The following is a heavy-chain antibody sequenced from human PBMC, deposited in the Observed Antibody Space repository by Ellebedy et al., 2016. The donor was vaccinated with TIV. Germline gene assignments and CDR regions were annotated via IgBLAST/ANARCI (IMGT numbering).Heavy chain of an antibody. Sequence: MPSETLSLTCTVSGGSISSSSYFWGWVRQPPGKGLEWIGSIYYSGSTYYNPSLKSRVTMSVDTSKNQFSLKLSSVTAADTAVYYCARHSAYSESGGGGIDYWGQGTLVTVSS. V-gene: IGHV4-39*01. CDR1: GGSISSSSYF. D-gene: IGHD1-26*01. CDR2: IYYSGST. CDR3: ARHSAYSESGGGGIDY. J-gene: IGHJ4*02.